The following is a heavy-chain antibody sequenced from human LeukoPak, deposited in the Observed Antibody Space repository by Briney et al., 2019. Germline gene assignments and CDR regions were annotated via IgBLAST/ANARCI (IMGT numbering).Heavy chain of an antibody. Sequence: KPSETLSLTCTVSGGSISSYYWSWIRQPPGKGLEWIGYIYYSGSTNYNPSLKSRVTISVDASKNQFSLKLSSVTAADTAVYYCARIPVRSSSGYYYYYMDVWGKGTTVTVSS. D-gene: IGHD6-6*01. V-gene: IGHV4-59*01. CDR2: IYYSGST. CDR1: GGSISSYY. CDR3: ARIPVRSSSGYYYYYMDV. J-gene: IGHJ6*03.